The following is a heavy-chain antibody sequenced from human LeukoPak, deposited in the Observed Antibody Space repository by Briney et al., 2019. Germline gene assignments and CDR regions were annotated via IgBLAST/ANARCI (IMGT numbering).Heavy chain of an antibody. Sequence: PGRSLRLSCAASGFTFSSCAMHWVRQAPAKGLEWVAFISYDGSDKDYADSVKDRFTISRDNSKNALYLQMNSLRAEDTAVYYCARYSNSFDMWGQGTMVTVSS. V-gene: IGHV3-30*04. CDR3: ARYSNSFDM. CDR2: ISYDGSDK. CDR1: GFTFSSCA. D-gene: IGHD6-6*01. J-gene: IGHJ3*02.